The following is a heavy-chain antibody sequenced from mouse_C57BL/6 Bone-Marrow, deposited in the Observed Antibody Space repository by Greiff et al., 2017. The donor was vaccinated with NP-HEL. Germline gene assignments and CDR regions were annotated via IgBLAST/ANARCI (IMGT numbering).Heavy chain of an antibody. Sequence: QVQLQQPGAELVKPGATVKMSCKASGYTFTSYWITWVKQRPGQGLEWIGDIYPGSGSTNYNEKFKGKATLSVDTSSSSAYMQLSSLTSVDSAVYYCERWLRAYFDVWGPGTSVTVSS. CDR1: GYTFTSYW. J-gene: IGHJ1*01. CDR2: IYPGSGST. V-gene: IGHV1-55*01. D-gene: IGHD2-2*01. CDR3: ERWLRAYFDV.